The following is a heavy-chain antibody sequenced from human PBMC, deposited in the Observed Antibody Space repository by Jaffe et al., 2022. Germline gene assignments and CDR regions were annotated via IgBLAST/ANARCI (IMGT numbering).Heavy chain of an antibody. CDR2: IRGKAYRGTT. CDR1: GFTFGDYA. CDR3: HYYGSGSYYNGVD. Sequence: EVQLVESGGGLVQPGRSLRLSCTASGFTFGDYAMSWVRQAPGKGLEWVGFIRGKAYRGTTEYAASVKGRFTISRDDSKSIAYLQMNNLKTEDTAVYYCHYYGSGSYYNGVDWGQGALVTVSS. D-gene: IGHD3-10*01. V-gene: IGHV3-49*04. J-gene: IGHJ4*02.